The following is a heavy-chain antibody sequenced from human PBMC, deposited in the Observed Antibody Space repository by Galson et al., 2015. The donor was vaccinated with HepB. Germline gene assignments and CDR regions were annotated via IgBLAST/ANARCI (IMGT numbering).Heavy chain of an antibody. CDR2: ISSSSSYI. V-gene: IGHV3-21*01. Sequence: SLRLSCAASGFTFSSYSMNWVRQAPGKGLEWVSSISSSSSYIYYVDSVRGRFTISRDYAKNSLYLQMNSLRVEDTAVYYCARATLTTVITPLGYWGQGTLVIVSS. D-gene: IGHD4-23*01. CDR3: ARATLTTVITPLGY. J-gene: IGHJ4*02. CDR1: GFTFSSYS.